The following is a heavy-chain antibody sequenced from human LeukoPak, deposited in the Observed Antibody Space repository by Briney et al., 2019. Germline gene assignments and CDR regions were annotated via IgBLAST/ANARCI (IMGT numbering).Heavy chain of an antibody. CDR2: ISSSSSYI. V-gene: IGHV3-21*01. J-gene: IGHJ4*02. D-gene: IGHD3-3*01. CDR3: ARANIVVPAAISSYDFWSGYSGKYFDY. CDR1: GFTFSSYS. Sequence: GGSLRLSCAASGFTFSSYSMNWVRQAPGKGLEWVSSISSSSSYIYYADSVKGRSTISRDNAKNSLYLQMNSLRAEDTAVYYCARANIVVPAAISSYDFWSGYSGKYFDYWGQGTLVTVSS.